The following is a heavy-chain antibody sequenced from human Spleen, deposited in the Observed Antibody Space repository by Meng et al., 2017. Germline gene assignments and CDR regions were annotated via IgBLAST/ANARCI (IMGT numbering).Heavy chain of an antibody. CDR2: IDPVSGDT. CDR1: GYTFPDYW. CDR3: ARDEDISAAGKLFGDY. D-gene: IGHD6-13*01. J-gene: IGHJ4*02. Sequence: VHLCQCWAEVTKPWASVKVSCKVSGYTFPDYWLHWVRRAPGQGLEWMGRIDPVSGDTQYAQRFQGRVTMTGDTSISTAYMELSGLRSDDTAMYYCARDEDISAAGKLFGDYWGQGTLVTVSS. V-gene: IGHV1-2*06.